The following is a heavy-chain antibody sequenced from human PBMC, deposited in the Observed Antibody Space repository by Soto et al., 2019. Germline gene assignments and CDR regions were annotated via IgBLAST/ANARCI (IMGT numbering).Heavy chain of an antibody. CDR1: GFTFSSYA. J-gene: IGHJ4*02. CDR2: ISYDGSNK. CDR3: ARGHYDSWSGYS. V-gene: IGHV3-30-3*01. D-gene: IGHD3-3*01. Sequence: QVQLVESGGGVVQPGRSLRLSCAASGFTFSSYAMHWVRQAPGKGLEWVAVISYDGSNKYYADSVKGRFTISRDNSKNTLYLQMYRLTAEHTAVYYCARGHYDSWSGYSWGQGTLVTVSS.